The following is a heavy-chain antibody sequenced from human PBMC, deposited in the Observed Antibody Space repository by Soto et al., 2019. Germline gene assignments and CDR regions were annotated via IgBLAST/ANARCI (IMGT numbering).Heavy chain of an antibody. Sequence: QVQLQESGPGLVKPSGTLSLTCAVSGGSISGSNWWSWVRQPPGKGLEWIGEIYHSGNTNYNPSLKSRVTILVYKFKNQFFLKLSSVTAAVTAVYYCARDRYGDYDGMDVWGQGTTVTVSS. CDR1: GGSISGSNW. CDR3: ARDRYGDYDGMDV. D-gene: IGHD4-17*01. CDR2: IYHSGNT. V-gene: IGHV4-4*02. J-gene: IGHJ6*02.